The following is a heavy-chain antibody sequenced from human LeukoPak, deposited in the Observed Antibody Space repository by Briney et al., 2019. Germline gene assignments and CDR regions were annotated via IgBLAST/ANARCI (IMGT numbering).Heavy chain of an antibody. D-gene: IGHD2-21*02. CDR2: IIPIFGTA. V-gene: IGHV1-69*05. CDR1: GGTFSSYA. J-gene: IGHJ4*02. Sequence: SVKVSCKASGGTFSSYANSWVRQAPGQGLEWMGRIIPIFGTANYAQKFQGRVTITTDESTSTAYMELSSLRSEDTAVYYCARGDYFSPYYFDYWGQGTLVTVSS. CDR3: ARGDYFSPYYFDY.